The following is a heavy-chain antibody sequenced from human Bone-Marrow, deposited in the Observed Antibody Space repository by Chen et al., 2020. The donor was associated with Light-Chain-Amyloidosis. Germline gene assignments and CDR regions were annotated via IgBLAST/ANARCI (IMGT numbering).Heavy chain of an antibody. J-gene: IGHJ4*02. CDR3: ARRRDGYNFDY. V-gene: IGHV5-51*01. Sequence: EVQLEQSGPEVKKPGESLKISCKGSGYTFPNYWIGWVRQMPGKGLEWMGVIYPDYCDARYSPSFEGQVTISADKSITTAYLQWRSLKASDTAMYYCARRRDGYNFDYWGQGTLVTVSS. CDR2: IYPDYCDA. CDR1: GYTFPNYW. D-gene: IGHD5-12*01.